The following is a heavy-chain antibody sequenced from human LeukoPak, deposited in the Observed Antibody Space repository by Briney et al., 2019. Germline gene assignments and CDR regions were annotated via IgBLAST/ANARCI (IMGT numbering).Heavy chain of an antibody. CDR1: GYTFTGYY. V-gene: IGHV1-18*04. CDR2: ISVYNGNT. J-gene: IGHJ4*02. D-gene: IGHD4-17*01. Sequence: ASVKVSCKASGYTFTGYYMHWVRQAPGQGLEWMGWISVYNGNTNYAQKLQGRVTMTTDTSTSTAYMELRSLRSDDTAVYYCARDRPTVTTGFDYWGQGTLVTVSS. CDR3: ARDRPTVTTGFDY.